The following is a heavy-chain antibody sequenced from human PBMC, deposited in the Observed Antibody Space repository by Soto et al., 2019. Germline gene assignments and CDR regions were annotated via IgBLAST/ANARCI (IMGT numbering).Heavy chain of an antibody. V-gene: IGHV1-69*12. CDR1: GGTFSSYA. CDR3: VRDHLIREIAARPSYYYGMDV. CDR2: IIPIFGTA. J-gene: IGHJ6*02. D-gene: IGHD6-6*01. Sequence: QVQLVQSGAEVKKPGSSVKVSCKASGGTFSSYAISWVRQAPGQGLEWMGGIIPIFGTANYAQKFQGRVTITADESTSTAYMELSSLRFEDTAVYYCVRDHLIREIAARPSYYYGMDVWGQGTTVTVSS.